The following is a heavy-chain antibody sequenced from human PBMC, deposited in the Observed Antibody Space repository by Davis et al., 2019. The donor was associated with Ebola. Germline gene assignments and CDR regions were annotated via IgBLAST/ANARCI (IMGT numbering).Heavy chain of an antibody. Sequence: GGSLRLSCAASGFTVSSNYMSWVRQAPGKGLEWVSVIYSGGSTYYADSVKGRFTISRANSKNTLYLQMNSLRAEDTAVYYCASGLWFGELSAPNWGQGTLVTVSS. V-gene: IGHV3-53*01. D-gene: IGHD3-10*01. CDR1: GFTVSSNY. CDR3: ASGLWFGELSAPN. J-gene: IGHJ4*02. CDR2: IYSGGST.